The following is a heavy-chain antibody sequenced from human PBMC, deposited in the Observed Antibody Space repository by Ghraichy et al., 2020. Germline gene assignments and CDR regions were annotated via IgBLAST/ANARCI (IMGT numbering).Heavy chain of an antibody. CDR3: AREEGGSDGYSSSWYVERGAGDYYYYGMDV. CDR2: ISAYNGNT. V-gene: IGHV1-18*01. D-gene: IGHD6-13*01. J-gene: IGHJ6*02. Sequence: ASVKVSCKASGYTFTSYGISWVRQAPGQGLEWMGWISAYNGNTNYAQKLQGRVTMTTDTSTSTAYMELRSLRSDDTAVYYCAREEGGSDGYSSSWYVERGAGDYYYYGMDVWGQGTTVTVSS. CDR1: GYTFTSYG.